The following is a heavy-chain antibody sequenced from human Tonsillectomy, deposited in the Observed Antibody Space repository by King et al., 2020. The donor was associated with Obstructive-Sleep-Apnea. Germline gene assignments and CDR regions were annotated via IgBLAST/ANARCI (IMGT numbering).Heavy chain of an antibody. Sequence: VQLVESGGGVVQPGGSLRLSCAASGFTFSNYGMHWVRQAPGKGLEWVAFIRYDGSNKYYADSVKGRFTISRDNSKNTLFLQLNSLRAEDTAVYYCAKEEYYDVLTGRSLCDYWGQGTLVTVSS. J-gene: IGHJ4*02. CDR1: GFTFSNYG. CDR3: AKEEYYDVLTGRSLCDY. V-gene: IGHV3-30*02. D-gene: IGHD3-9*01. CDR2: IRYDGSNK.